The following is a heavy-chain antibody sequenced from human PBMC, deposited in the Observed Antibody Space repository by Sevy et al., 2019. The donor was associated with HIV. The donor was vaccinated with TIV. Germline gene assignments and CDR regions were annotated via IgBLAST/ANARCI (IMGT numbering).Heavy chain of an antibody. V-gene: IGHV3-7*04. J-gene: IGHJ3*02. D-gene: IGHD3-22*01. CDR1: GFTFNSYW. Sequence: GGSLRLSCAASGFTFNSYWMSWVRQAPGKGLEWVGNIKPDGSEKYYVDSVKGRFTISRDNAKNPLYLQMNSLRAGDTAVYYCARGDYYDTSGYYTDAFDIWGQGTRVTVSS. CDR2: IKPDGSEK. CDR3: ARGDYYDTSGYYTDAFDI.